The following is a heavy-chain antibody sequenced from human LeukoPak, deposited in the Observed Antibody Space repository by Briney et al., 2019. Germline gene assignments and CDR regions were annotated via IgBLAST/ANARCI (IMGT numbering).Heavy chain of an antibody. CDR3: ARQTGTVNYYYGMDV. D-gene: IGHD1-1*01. CDR1: GGSISSYY. CDR2: VYTSGNT. Sequence: SETLSLTCTVSGGSISSYYWTWIRQPAGKGLEWIGRVYTSGNTYYNPSLKSRVTMSVDTSKNQFSLKLSSVTAADTAVYYCARQTGTVNYYYGMDVWGQETTVTVSS. V-gene: IGHV4-4*07. J-gene: IGHJ6*02.